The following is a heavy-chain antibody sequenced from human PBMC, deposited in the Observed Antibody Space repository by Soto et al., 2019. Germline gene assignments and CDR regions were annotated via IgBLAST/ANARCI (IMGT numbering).Heavy chain of an antibody. CDR2: IYYRGST. V-gene: IGHV4-59*01. Sequence: QVQLQESGPGLVKPSETLSLTCTVSGGSISSYYWSWIRQPPGKGLEWIGYIYYRGSTNYNPSLKSRVTISVDTSKNQFSLKLSSVTAADTAVYYCARMVATVTTPYFDYWGQGTLVTVSS. J-gene: IGHJ4*02. CDR1: GGSISSYY. CDR3: ARMVATVTTPYFDY. D-gene: IGHD4-17*01.